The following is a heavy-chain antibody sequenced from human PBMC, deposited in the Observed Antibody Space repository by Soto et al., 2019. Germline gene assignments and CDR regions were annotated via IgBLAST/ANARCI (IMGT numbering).Heavy chain of an antibody. J-gene: IGHJ4*02. V-gene: IGHV4-59*01. CDR3: GRRDGLTFAY. CDR1: GGSIISYY. Sequence: PSATLSLTCTVSGGSIISYYWSWIRQPPGKGLEWIGYIYYSGSTNYNPSLKGRVTISVDTSKNQFSLKLSSVTAADTAVYYCGRRDGLTFAYWGQGTLVTVSS. CDR2: IYYSGST.